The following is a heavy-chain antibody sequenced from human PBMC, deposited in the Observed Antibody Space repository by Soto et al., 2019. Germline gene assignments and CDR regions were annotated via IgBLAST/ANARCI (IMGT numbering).Heavy chain of an antibody. CDR2: IYYSGGT. CDR3: ARTTTVVTGPFDY. Sequence: SETLSLTCSVSGGPMTSGAYYWSWIRQPPGEGLEWMGYIYYSGGTSSSPSLESRLTLSVDTSRNQFSLKLSSVTAADTAVYYCARTTTVVTGPFDYWGQGTLVTVSS. V-gene: IGHV4-30-4*01. J-gene: IGHJ4*02. CDR1: GGPMTSGAYY. D-gene: IGHD4-17*01.